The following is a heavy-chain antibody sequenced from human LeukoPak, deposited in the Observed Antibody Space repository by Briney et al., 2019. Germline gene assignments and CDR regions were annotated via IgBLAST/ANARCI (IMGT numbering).Heavy chain of an antibody. J-gene: IGHJ6*02. D-gene: IGHD3-22*01. CDR3: ARGYDNEKSAY. CDR2: IHPSGST. V-gene: IGHV4-34*01. CDR1: GGSFSDYY. Sequence: SETLSLTCAVFGGSFSDYYRSWIRQPPGKGLEWIGEIHPSGSTNYNPSLKSRVTISVDTSKNQFSLKLTSVTAADTAVYYCARGYDNEKSAYWGQGTTVTVSS.